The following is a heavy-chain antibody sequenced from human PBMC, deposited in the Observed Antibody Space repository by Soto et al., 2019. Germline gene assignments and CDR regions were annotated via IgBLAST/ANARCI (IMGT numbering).Heavy chain of an antibody. CDR2: IYYSGST. Sequence: SETLSLTCTVSGGSISSYYWSWIRQPPGKGLEWIGYIYYSGSTNYNPSLKSRVTISVDTSKNQFSLKLSSVTAADTAVYYCARVYSGYDGLDYSGQGTLLTVSS. V-gene: IGHV4-59*01. J-gene: IGHJ4*02. CDR1: GGSISSYY. CDR3: ARVYSGYDGLDY. D-gene: IGHD5-12*01.